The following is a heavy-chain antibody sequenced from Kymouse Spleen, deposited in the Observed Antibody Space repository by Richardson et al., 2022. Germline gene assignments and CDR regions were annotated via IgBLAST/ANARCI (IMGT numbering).Heavy chain of an antibody. Sequence: QVQLQQWGAGLLKPSETLSLTCAVYGGSFSGYYWSWIRQPPGKGLEWIGEINHSGSTNYNPSLKSRVTISVDTSKNQFSLKLSSVTAADTAVYYCARGLSMVRGVTLFDYWGQGTLVTVSS. D-gene: IGHD3-10*01. CDR3: ARGLSMVRGVTLFDY. J-gene: IGHJ4*02. V-gene: IGHV4-34*01. CDR1: GGSFSGYY. CDR2: INHSGST.